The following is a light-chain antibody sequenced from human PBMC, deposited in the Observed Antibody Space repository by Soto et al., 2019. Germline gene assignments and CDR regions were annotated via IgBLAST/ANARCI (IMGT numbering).Light chain of an antibody. CDR2: AAS. CDR3: QQLHSYPLT. CDR1: QAISGS. Sequence: DIQLTQSPSFLSASVGDRVTITCRASQAISGSLAWYQQKAGKAPKLLIYAASTLQSGVPSRFSGSGSGNDFTLTISSLLPEDFATYYCQQLHSYPLTFGGGTKVEIK. J-gene: IGKJ4*01. V-gene: IGKV1-9*01.